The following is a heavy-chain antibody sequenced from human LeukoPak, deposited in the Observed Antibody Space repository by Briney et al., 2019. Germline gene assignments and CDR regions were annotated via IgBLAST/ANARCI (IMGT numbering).Heavy chain of an antibody. CDR1: GGTFSSYA. CDR3: ARDQGSRSYYGKGAFDI. CDR2: IIPIFGTA. J-gene: IGHJ3*02. V-gene: IGHV1-69*05. D-gene: IGHD1-26*01. Sequence: SVKVSCKASGGTFSSYAISWVRQAPGQGLEWMGGIIPIFGTANYAQKFQGRVTITTHESTSTAYMGLSSLRSEDTAVYYCARDQGSRSYYGKGAFDIWGQGTMVTVSS.